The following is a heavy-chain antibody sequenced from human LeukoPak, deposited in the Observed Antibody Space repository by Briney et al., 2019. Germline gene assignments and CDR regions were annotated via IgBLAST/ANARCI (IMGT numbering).Heavy chain of an antibody. CDR1: GGSFSGYY. V-gene: IGHV4-34*01. CDR3: ARVPPKRRWFDP. Sequence: SETLSLTCAVYGGSFSGYYWSWIRQPPGKGLEWIGEINHSGSTNYNPSLKSRVTISVDTSKNQFSLKLSSVTAADTAVYYCARVPPKRRWFDPWGQGTLVTVSP. J-gene: IGHJ5*02. CDR2: INHSGST.